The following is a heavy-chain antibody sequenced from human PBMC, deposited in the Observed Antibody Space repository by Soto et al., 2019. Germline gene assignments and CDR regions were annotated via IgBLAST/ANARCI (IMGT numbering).Heavy chain of an antibody. J-gene: IGHJ5*02. CDR2: TYYRSKWYN. Sequence: QSQTLSLTCAISGDSVSSNSAAWNWIRQSPSRGLEWLGRTYYRSKWYNDYAVSVKSRITINPDTSKNQFSLQLNSVTPEDTAVYYCARVGPSLSSSWHGYWFDPWGQGTLVTVSS. CDR3: ARVGPSLSSSWHGYWFDP. V-gene: IGHV6-1*01. CDR1: GDSVSSNSAA. D-gene: IGHD6-13*01.